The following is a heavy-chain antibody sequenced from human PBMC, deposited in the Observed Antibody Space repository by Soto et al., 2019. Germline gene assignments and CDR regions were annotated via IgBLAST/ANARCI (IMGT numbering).Heavy chain of an antibody. CDR3: AHLYCSGGSCYFDVDSFDY. CDR2: IYWDDDK. CDR1: GFSLSTTGVG. D-gene: IGHD2-15*01. J-gene: IGHJ4*02. Sequence: SGPTLVNPTQTLTLTCTFSGFSLSTTGVGVGWFRQPPGKALEWLALIYWDDDKRYSPALKSRLTLTQDPSKNQVVLTTTNMDPVETATYYCAHLYCSGGSCYFDVDSFDYWGQGTLVPVSS. V-gene: IGHV2-5*02.